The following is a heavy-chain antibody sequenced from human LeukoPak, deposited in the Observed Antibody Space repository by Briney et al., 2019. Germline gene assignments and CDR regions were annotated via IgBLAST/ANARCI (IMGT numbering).Heavy chain of an antibody. CDR3: AREGDGSRYYFDY. V-gene: IGHV3-48*04. CDR2: INGRGGII. D-gene: IGHD2-21*01. J-gene: IGHJ4*02. Sequence: GGSLRLSCAASGFTFSTYTMKWVRQAPGKGLEWLSHINGRGGIINYADSVKGRFTISRDNARNSLDLHMSSLGAEDTAVYYCAREGDGSRYYFDYWGQGILVTVSS. CDR1: GFTFSTYT.